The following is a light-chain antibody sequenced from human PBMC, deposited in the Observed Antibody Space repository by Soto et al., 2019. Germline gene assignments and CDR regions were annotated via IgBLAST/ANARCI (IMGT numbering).Light chain of an antibody. Sequence: QSVLTQPPSVSAAPGQKVTISCSGSSSNIGNNYVSWYQQLPGTAPKLLIYDNNKRPSGIPDRFSGSKSGTSATLGITGLQTGDEADYYCGTWDSSLSAYVFXTRTKVTVL. J-gene: IGLJ1*01. CDR3: GTWDSSLSAYV. CDR2: DNN. CDR1: SSNIGNNY. V-gene: IGLV1-51*01.